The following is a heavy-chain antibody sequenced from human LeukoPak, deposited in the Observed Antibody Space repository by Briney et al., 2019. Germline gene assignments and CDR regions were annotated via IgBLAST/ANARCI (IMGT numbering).Heavy chain of an antibody. CDR2: IYYSGST. Sequence: SETLSLTCTVSGGSISSYYWSWIRQPPGKGLEWIGYIYYSGSTNYNPSLKSRVTIPVDTSKNQFSLKLSSVTAADTAVYYCARGTYYSYYYYYMDVWGKGTTVTVSS. CDR3: ARGTYYSYYYYYMDV. J-gene: IGHJ6*03. V-gene: IGHV4-59*01. D-gene: IGHD3-10*01. CDR1: GGSISSYY.